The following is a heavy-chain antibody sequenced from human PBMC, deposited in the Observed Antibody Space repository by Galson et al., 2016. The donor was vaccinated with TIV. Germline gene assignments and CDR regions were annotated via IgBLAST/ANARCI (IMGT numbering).Heavy chain of an antibody. CDR2: IIPIIKTV. CDR3: ATEGGTGYHERSHAFHS. J-gene: IGHJ3*02. Sequence: SVKVSCKASGGTFTSYTFSWVRQAPGQGLEWMGRIIPIIKTVDYTQKLQGRVTITADQFTSTTYMELSSLTSEDTAVYYCATEGGTGYHERSHAFHSWGQGTMVTVSS. CDR1: GGTFTSYT. V-gene: IGHV1-69*08. D-gene: IGHD5-12*01.